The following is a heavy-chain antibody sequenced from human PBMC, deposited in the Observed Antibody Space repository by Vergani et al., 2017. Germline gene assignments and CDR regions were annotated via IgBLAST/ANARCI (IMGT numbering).Heavy chain of an antibody. V-gene: IGHV3-23*01. Sequence: EVQLLESGGGSAQPGESLRLSCVASGFTFTAHGLNWVRQAPGKGLEWVSGISWNSGSIGYADSVKGRFTISRDNSKNTLSLQMNSLTAEDTAIYYCAGPQGTSAYYYGGFDYWGQGILVTVSS. J-gene: IGHJ4*02. CDR1: GFTFTAHG. CDR2: ISWNSGSI. D-gene: IGHD3-22*01. CDR3: AGPQGTSAYYYGGFDY.